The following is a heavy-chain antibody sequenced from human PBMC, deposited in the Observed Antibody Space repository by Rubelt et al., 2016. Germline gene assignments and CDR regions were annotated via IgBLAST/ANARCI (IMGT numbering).Heavy chain of an antibody. Sequence: QVQLQESGPGLVKPSETLSLTCTVSGGSISSYYWSWIRQPPGKGLEWIGYIYYSGSTNYNPSLKSRVTISVDTSKNQFSLKLSSVTAADTAVYYCARVDTVMVTGVDYWGQGTLVTVSS. CDR3: ARVDTVMVTGVDY. CDR1: GGSISSYY. J-gene: IGHJ4*02. D-gene: IGHD5-18*01. V-gene: IGHV4-59*01. CDR2: IYYSGST.